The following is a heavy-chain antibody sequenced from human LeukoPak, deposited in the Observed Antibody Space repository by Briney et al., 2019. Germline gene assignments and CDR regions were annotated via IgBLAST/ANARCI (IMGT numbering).Heavy chain of an antibody. CDR3: ARDGRRYSYGYVPSAY. CDR2: ISAYNGNT. CDR1: GHTFTSYG. V-gene: IGHV1-18*01. J-gene: IGHJ4*02. Sequence: ASVKVSCKASGHTFTSYGISWVRQAPGQGLEWMGWISAYNGNTNYAQKLQGRVTMTTDTSTSTACMELRSLRSDDTAVYYCARDGRRYSYGYVPSAYWGQGTLVTVSS. D-gene: IGHD5-18*01.